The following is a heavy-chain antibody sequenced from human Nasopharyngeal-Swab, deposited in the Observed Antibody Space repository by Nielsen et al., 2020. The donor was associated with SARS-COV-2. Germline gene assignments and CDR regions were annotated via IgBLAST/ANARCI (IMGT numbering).Heavy chain of an antibody. CDR3: ARVAAVAGTGAEYYFDY. J-gene: IGHJ4*02. Sequence: SETLSLTCTVSGYSISSSNYYWGWIRQPPGKGLEWIGNIYYSGTTSYNPSLKSRVTMSVDTSKNQFSLKLSSVTAADTAVYYCARVAAVAGTGAEYYFDYWGQGTLVTVSS. D-gene: IGHD6-19*01. V-gene: IGHV4-39*07. CDR2: IYYSGTT. CDR1: GYSISSSNYY.